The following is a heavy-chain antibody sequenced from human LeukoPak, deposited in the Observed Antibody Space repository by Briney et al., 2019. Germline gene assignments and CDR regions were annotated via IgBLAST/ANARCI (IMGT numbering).Heavy chain of an antibody. CDR1: GFTFSRYW. Sequence: GGSLRLSCVGSGFTFSRYWLNWVRQAPGKGLEWVANMNQDGSEIYYLDSVKGRFTISRDNAKNSVYLQMNGLKAEDTAVYYCLGGTGWIFDYWGQGTLVTVSS. D-gene: IGHD6-19*01. CDR2: MNQDGSEI. V-gene: IGHV3-7*01. J-gene: IGHJ4*02. CDR3: LGGTGWIFDY.